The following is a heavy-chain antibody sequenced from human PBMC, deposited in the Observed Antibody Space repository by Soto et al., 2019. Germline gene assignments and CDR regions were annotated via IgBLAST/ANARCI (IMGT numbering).Heavy chain of an antibody. J-gene: IGHJ5*02. V-gene: IGHV3-53*01. D-gene: IGHD3-3*01. CDR2: IYSGGST. Sequence: PGGSLRLSCAAFGFTVSSNYMSWVRQAPGKGLEWVSVIYSGGSTYYADSVKGRFTISRDNSKNTLYLQMNSLRAEDTAVYYCASLPYYDFWSGVPPWGQGTLVTVSS. CDR1: GFTVSSNY. CDR3: ASLPYYDFWSGVPP.